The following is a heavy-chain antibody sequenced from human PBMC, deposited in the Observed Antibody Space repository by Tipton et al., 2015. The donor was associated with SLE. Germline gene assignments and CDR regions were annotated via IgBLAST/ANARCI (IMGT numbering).Heavy chain of an antibody. V-gene: IGHV4-39*01. CDR3: ASTVDTAMAQH. CDR2: IYYSGST. D-gene: IGHD5-18*01. CDR1: GGSISSSSYY. Sequence: TLSLTCTVSGGSISSSSYYWGWIRQPPGKGLEWIGYIYYSGSTYYNPSLKSRVTISVDTSKNQFSLKLSSVTAADTAVYYCASTVDTAMAQHWGQGTLVTVSS. J-gene: IGHJ1*01.